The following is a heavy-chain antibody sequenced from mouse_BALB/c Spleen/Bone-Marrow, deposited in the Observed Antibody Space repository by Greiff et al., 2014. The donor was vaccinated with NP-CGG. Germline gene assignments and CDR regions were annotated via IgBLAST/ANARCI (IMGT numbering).Heavy chain of an antibody. Sequence: VQLQQSGAELVKPGASVKLSCTASGFNIKDTYMHWVKQRPEQGLEWIGRIDPANGNTKYDPKFQRKATITADTSSNTAYLQLSSLTSEDTAVYYCAIYYGNYYAMDYWGQGTSVTVSS. V-gene: IGHV14-3*02. CDR1: GFNIKDTY. D-gene: IGHD2-1*01. CDR2: IDPANGNT. CDR3: AIYYGNYYAMDY. J-gene: IGHJ4*01.